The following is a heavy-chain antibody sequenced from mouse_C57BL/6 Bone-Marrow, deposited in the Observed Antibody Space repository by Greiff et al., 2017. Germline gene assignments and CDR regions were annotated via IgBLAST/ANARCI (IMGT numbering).Heavy chain of an antibody. CDR3: TRVGRYYGRWYFDV. D-gene: IGHD1-1*01. V-gene: IGHV5-9-1*02. CDR1: GFTFSSYA. J-gene: IGHJ1*03. Sequence: EVHLVESGEGLVKPGGSLKLSCAASGFTFSSYAMSWVRQTPEKRLEWVAYISRGGDYIYYADTVKGRFTISRDNARNTLYLQMSSLKSEDTAMYYCTRVGRYYGRWYFDVWGTGTTVTVSS. CDR2: ISRGGDYI.